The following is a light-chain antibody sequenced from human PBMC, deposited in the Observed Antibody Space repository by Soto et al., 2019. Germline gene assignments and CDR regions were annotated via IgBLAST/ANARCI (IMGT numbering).Light chain of an antibody. CDR2: KAS. V-gene: IGKV1-5*03. Sequence: DIQMTQSPSTLSASVGDRVTITCRASQSISTWLAWYQQKPGKAPKPLIYKASSLESGVSSRFSGSGSGTEFTLTISSLQPDDFATYYCQQYNTYPLTFGGGTTVEIK. CDR1: QSISTW. CDR3: QQYNTYPLT. J-gene: IGKJ4*01.